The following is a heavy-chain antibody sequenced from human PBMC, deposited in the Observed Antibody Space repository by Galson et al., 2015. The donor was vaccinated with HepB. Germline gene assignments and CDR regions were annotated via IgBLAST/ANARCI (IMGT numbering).Heavy chain of an antibody. D-gene: IGHD7-27*01. J-gene: IGHJ6*03. Sequence: SLRLSCAASGFTVSSNYMSWVRQAPGKGLEWVPVIYSGGSTYYADSVKGRFTISRDNSKNPLYLQMTSLRAEDTAVYYCARDRLGLGAVELGNYYYYYYMDVWGKGTTVTVSS. CDR2: IYSGGST. CDR3: ARDRLGLGAVELGNYYYYYYMDV. CDR1: GFTVSSNY. V-gene: IGHV3-53*01.